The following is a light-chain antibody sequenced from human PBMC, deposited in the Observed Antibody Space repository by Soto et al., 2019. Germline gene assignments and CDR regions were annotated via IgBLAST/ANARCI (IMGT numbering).Light chain of an antibody. Sequence: EIVMTQCPVTLSVSPGETANLSCRASQTVTSNLAWYQQKPGRFPRLLLSGASTRATGIPARFSGSGSGTEFTLTISRLQSEDLAVYYCQQYNDWPRTFGQGTKV. J-gene: IGKJ1*01. V-gene: IGKV3-15*01. CDR1: QTVTSN. CDR3: QQYNDWPRT. CDR2: GAS.